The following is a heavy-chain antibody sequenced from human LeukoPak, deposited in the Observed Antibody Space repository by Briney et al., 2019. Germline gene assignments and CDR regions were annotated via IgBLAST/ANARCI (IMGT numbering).Heavy chain of an antibody. V-gene: IGHV3-48*02. J-gene: IGHJ4*02. Sequence: GGSLRLSCGASGFTFSTYSMNWVRQAPGKGLEWVSYITSRSSSIYYADSVRGRFTISRDNAQNSLYLQMNSLRDEDTAVYYCARDSRFGKLLIPYFDYWGQGTLVTVSS. CDR1: GFTFSTYS. CDR3: ARDSRFGKLLIPYFDY. D-gene: IGHD3-10*01. CDR2: ITSRSSSI.